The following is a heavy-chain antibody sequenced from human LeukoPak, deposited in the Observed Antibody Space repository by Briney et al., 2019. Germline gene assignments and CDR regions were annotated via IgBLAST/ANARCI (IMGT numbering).Heavy chain of an antibody. D-gene: IGHD3-22*01. CDR1: GGTFNNYA. J-gene: IGHJ3*02. Sequence: SVKVSCKASGGTFNNYAISWVRQAPGQGLEWMGGIIPIFGAANYAQKFQGRVTITADESTSTAYMELSSLRSEDTAVYYCARGGLSRYYYDTRGYYHAFDIWGQGTMVTVSS. CDR3: ARGGLSRYYYDTRGYYHAFDI. CDR2: IIPIFGAA. V-gene: IGHV1-69*13.